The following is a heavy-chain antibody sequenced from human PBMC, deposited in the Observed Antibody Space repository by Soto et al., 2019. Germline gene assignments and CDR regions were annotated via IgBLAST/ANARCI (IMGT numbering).Heavy chain of an antibody. CDR3: VHSHDYDSAGEYFDY. J-gene: IGHJ4*02. CDR1: GFSLSTTGVC. CDR2: IYWDDDK. V-gene: IGHV2-5*02. Sequence: QITLKESGPTLVKPTQPLTLTCTFSGFSLSTTGVCVGWIRQPPGKALEWLALIYWDDDKRYSPSLKSRLTITKDTSKNQVVLTMTNMDPVDTATYFCVHSHDYDSAGEYFDYWGQGTLVTVSS. D-gene: IGHD3-22*01.